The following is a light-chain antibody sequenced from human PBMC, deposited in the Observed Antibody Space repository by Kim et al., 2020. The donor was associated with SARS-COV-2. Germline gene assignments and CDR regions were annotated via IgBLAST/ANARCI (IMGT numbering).Light chain of an antibody. J-gene: IGKJ4*01. CDR2: KVS. V-gene: IGKV2-30*01. Sequence: DVVLTQSPLSLPVTLGQPASISCRSSQSLLYDDGNTYLSWFQQGPGQSPRRLIHKVSSRDSGVPDRFSGSGSGTDFTLKISRVEPEDVGVYYCMQTSYLPGTFGGGTKVDIK. CDR3: MQTSYLPGT. CDR1: QSLLYDDGNTY.